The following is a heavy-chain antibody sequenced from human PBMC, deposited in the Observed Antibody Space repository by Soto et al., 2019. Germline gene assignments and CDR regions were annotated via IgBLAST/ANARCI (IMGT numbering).Heavy chain of an antibody. CDR3: AKDLYSSDWYNYFDP. V-gene: IGHV3-30*18. D-gene: IGHD6-19*01. Sequence: QGQLVESGGGVVQPGRSLRLSCAASGFSFSTTGMHWVLQAPGKGLEWVAMISHDGGAKYYADSVKGRFTISRDDSKNTLYLQMNSLRPEDTAVYYCAKDLYSSDWYNYFDPWGQGTLVTVSS. J-gene: IGHJ5*02. CDR2: ISHDGGAK. CDR1: GFSFSTTG.